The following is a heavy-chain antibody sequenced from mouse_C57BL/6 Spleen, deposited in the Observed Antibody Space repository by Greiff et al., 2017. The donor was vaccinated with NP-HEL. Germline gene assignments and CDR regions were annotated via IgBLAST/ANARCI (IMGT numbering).Heavy chain of an antibody. CDR2: ISSGSSTI. CDR3: SRNYYGSYYAMDY. D-gene: IGHD1-1*01. J-gene: IGHJ4*01. V-gene: IGHV5-17*01. Sequence: EVMLVESGGGLVKPGGSLKLSCAASGFTFSDSGMHWVRQAPEQGLEWVSYISSGSSTIYYADTVKGRFTLSSDNAKNTLLLQMTSLRSEDTAMYYCSRNYYGSYYAMDYWGQGTSVTVSS. CDR1: GFTFSDSG.